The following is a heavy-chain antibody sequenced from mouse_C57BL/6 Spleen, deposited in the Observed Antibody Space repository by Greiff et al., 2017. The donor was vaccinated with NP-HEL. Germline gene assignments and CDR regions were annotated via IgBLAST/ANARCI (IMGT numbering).Heavy chain of an antibody. CDR1: GYTFTDYY. V-gene: IGHV1-84*01. Sequence: QVQLQQSGPELVKPGASVKISCKASGYTFTDYYINWVKQRPGQGLAWIGWIYPGSGHTKYNEKFKGKATLTVDTSSSTAYMQLSSLTSEDSAVYFCARSDYYGSIHLYFDVWGTGTTVTVSS. D-gene: IGHD1-1*01. CDR3: ARSDYYGSIHLYFDV. CDR2: IYPGSGHT. J-gene: IGHJ1*03.